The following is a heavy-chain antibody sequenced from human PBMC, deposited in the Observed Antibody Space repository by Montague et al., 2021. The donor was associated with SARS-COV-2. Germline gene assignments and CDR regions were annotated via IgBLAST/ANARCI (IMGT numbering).Heavy chain of an antibody. D-gene: IGHD3-22*01. V-gene: IGHV4-34*01. CDR1: GGSFNDYY. CDR3: ARGHQGVVMIVVVMIGAEYYFDY. Sequence: SETLSLTCAVYGGSFNDYYWSWIRQPPGKGLEWIGEINHGGITNYSPSLKSRVTISADTSKNQFSLKLKSVTAADTANYYCARGHQGVVMIVVVMIGAEYYFDYWGQGSLVTVSS. J-gene: IGHJ4*02. CDR2: INHGGIT.